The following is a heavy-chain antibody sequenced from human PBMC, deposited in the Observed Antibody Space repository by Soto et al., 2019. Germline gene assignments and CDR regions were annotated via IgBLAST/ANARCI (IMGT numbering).Heavy chain of an antibody. V-gene: IGHV3-23*01. J-gene: IGHJ4*02. CDR1: ELTFSGYA. CDR2: ISGSGGST. CDR3: AKATLRYFDWLLRDYFDY. Sequence: GGPLRLSCGASELTFSGYAMSWVRQAPGKGLEWVSAISGSGGSTYYADSVKGRFTISRDNSKNTLYLQMNSLRAEDTAVYYCAKATLRYFDWLLRDYFDYWGQGTLVTVSS. D-gene: IGHD3-9*01.